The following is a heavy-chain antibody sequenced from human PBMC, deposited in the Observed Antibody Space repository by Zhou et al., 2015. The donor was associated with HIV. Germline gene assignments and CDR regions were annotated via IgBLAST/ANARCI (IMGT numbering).Heavy chain of an antibody. D-gene: IGHD4-17*01. V-gene: IGHV1-2*06. J-gene: IGHJ4*02. CDR3: ARGRPYGDYDGWVSGY. CDR1: GYTFTGYY. Sequence: QVQLVQSGAEVKKPGASVKVSCKASGYTFTGYYMHWVRQAPGQGLEWMGRINPNSGGTNYAQKFQGRVTMTRDTSISTAYMELSRLRSDDTAVYYCARGRPYGDYDGWVSGYWGQGTLVTVSS. CDR2: INPNSGGT.